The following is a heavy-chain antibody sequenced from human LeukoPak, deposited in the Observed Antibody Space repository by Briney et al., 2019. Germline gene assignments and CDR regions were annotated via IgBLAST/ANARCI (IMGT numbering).Heavy chain of an antibody. Sequence: GGSLRLSCVASGFPFSSYWMTWVRQATGKGLEWVANIKQDGSKKSYVASVKGRFTISRDNAKNSLYLQMNSLRAEDTAIYYCTRVGYIDEGIDYWGQGTLVTVSS. CDR2: IKQDGSKK. D-gene: IGHD5-24*01. V-gene: IGHV3-7*04. CDR3: TRVGYIDEGIDY. J-gene: IGHJ4*02. CDR1: GFPFSSYW.